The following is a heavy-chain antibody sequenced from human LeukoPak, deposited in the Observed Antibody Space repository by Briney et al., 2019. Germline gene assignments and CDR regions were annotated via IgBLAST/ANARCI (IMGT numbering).Heavy chain of an antibody. V-gene: IGHV3-30-3*01. Sequence: GGSLRLSCAASGFTFSSYAMHWVRQAPGKGLEWVAVISYDGSNKYYADSVKGRFTISRDNSKNTLYLQMNSLRAEDTAVYYCAKDLRFNYVWEAGYWGQGTLVTVSS. D-gene: IGHD3-16*01. CDR1: GFTFSSYA. CDR2: ISYDGSNK. J-gene: IGHJ4*02. CDR3: AKDLRFNYVWEAGY.